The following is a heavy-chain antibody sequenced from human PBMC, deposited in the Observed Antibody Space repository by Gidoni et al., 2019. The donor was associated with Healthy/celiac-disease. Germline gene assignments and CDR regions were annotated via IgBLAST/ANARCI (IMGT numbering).Heavy chain of an antibody. CDR1: GGTISRYA. V-gene: IGHV1-69*01. J-gene: IGHJ6*03. CDR2: IIPIFGTA. Sequence: QVQLVQSEAEVKKPRSSVKVSFKASGGTISRYALSWVRQVPGQGLEWMGGIIPIFGTANSAQKCQGRVTITADESTSTADMELSSLRSEDTAVYYCARGESNYDFWSGPSGYYYYMDVWGKGTTVTVSS. CDR3: ARGESNYDFWSGPSGYYYYMDV. D-gene: IGHD3-3*01.